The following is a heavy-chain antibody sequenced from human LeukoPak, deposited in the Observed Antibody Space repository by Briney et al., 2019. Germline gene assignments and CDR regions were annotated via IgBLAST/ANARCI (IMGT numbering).Heavy chain of an antibody. J-gene: IGHJ6*02. Sequence: GPSVRVSCQASGYTFTSYGISWVRQAPGQGLEWMGWISAYNGNTNYAQKLQGRVTMTTDTSTSTAYMELRSLRSDDTAVYYCARAPPIAGTDYYYGMDVWGQGTTVTVSS. CDR2: ISAYNGNT. CDR3: ARAPPIAGTDYYYGMDV. D-gene: IGHD6-13*01. CDR1: GYTFTSYG. V-gene: IGHV1-18*01.